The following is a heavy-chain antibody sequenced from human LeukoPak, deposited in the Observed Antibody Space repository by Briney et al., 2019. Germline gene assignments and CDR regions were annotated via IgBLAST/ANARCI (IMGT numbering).Heavy chain of an antibody. CDR1: GYTLTELS. CDR3: ATERVQPDRLPQFDY. CDR2: FDPEDGET. V-gene: IGHV1-24*01. D-gene: IGHD1-1*01. Sequence: ASVKVSCKVSGYTLTELSVHWVRQAPGKGLEWMGGFDPEDGETIYAQNFQGRVTKTEDTSTDTAYMELSSLRSEDTAVYYCATERVQPDRLPQFDYWGQGTLVTVSS. J-gene: IGHJ4*02.